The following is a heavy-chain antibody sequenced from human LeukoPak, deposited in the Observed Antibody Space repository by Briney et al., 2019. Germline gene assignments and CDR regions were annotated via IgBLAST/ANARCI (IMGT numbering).Heavy chain of an antibody. CDR1: GGSISSYYW. J-gene: IGHJ4*02. Sequence: TLSLTCTVSGGSISSYYWSWIRQPPGKGLEWIALIYWNDDKRYSPSLKSRLTITKDTSKNQVVLTMTNMDPVDTATYYCAHVVGATVGEIGFCYWGQGTLVTVSS. CDR3: AHVVGATVGEIGFCY. D-gene: IGHD1-26*01. V-gene: IGHV2-5*01. CDR2: IYWNDDK.